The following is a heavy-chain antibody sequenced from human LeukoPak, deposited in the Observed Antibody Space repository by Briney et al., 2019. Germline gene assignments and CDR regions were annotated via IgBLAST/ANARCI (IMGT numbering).Heavy chain of an antibody. J-gene: IGHJ4*02. CDR2: IFPIFGTA. Sequence: WIFPIFGTANYPQKFQGRVTITADEATSTDYMEMSSLRSEDTAVYYCARDALHSRPFDYWGQGTLVTVSS. CDR3: ARDALHSRPFDY. V-gene: IGHV1-69*01.